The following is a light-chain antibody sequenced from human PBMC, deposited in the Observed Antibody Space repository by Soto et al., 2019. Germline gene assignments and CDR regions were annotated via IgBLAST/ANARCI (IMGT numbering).Light chain of an antibody. CDR3: QQRKHWPPLT. CDR1: TILERS. V-gene: IGKV3-11*01. CDR2: DAS. Sequence: VLTQPQATLPCPPGERAILSCGAVTILERSLAWYQQKPGQTPRLLIYDASNRATGIPARFSGSGSETDFTLTISSLEPEDFAVYYCQQRKHWPPLTFGGGTKVEIK. J-gene: IGKJ4*01.